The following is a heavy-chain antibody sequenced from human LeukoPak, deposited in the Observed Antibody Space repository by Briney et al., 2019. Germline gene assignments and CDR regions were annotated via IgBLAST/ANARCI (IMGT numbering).Heavy chain of an antibody. D-gene: IGHD4-11*01. CDR3: ARRMTTIDPFDY. CDR2: IIPIFGTA. Sequence: SVKVSCKASGGTFSSYAISWVRQAPGQGLEWMGGIIPIFGTANYAQKFQGRVTITADESTSTAYMELSSLRSEDTAVYYCARRMTTIDPFDYWAREPWSPSPQ. CDR1: GGTFSSYA. V-gene: IGHV1-69*13. J-gene: IGHJ4*02.